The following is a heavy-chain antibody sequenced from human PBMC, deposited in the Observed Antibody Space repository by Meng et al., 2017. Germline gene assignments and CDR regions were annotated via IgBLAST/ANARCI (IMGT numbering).Heavy chain of an antibody. CDR2: ISSSGSTI. Sequence: GRSLRLSCAASGFTFSSYEMNWVRQAPGKGLEGVSYISSSGSTIYYADSVQGRFTISRDNTKNTMYLQMKSLRAEDTAVYYFPRGGAAASIPHSPTLLIDYWGQGTLVTVSS. CDR1: GFTFSSYE. D-gene: IGHD6-13*01. V-gene: IGHV3-48*03. J-gene: IGHJ4*02. CDR3: PRGGAAASIPHSPTLLIDY.